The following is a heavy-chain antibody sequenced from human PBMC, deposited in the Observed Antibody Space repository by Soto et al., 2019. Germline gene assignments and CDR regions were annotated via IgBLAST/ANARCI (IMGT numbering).Heavy chain of an antibody. Sequence: QVQLVQSGAEVKKPASWVKVSCKASGGTFSSYAISWVRQAPGQGLEWMGGIIPIFGTANYAQKFQGRVTITADESTSTAYMELSSLRSEDTAVYYCARVPRIAAGDAFDIWGQGTMVTVSS. J-gene: IGHJ3*02. V-gene: IGHV1-69*01. CDR3: ARVPRIAAGDAFDI. CDR2: IIPIFGTA. CDR1: GGTFSSYA. D-gene: IGHD6-13*01.